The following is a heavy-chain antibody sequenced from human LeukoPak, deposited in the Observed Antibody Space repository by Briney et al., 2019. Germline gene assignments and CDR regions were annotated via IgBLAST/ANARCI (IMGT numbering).Heavy chain of an antibody. CDR3: ARGSPLQLWLREYYFDY. CDR1: GGSISSYY. Sequence: SETLSLTCTVSGGSISSYYWSWIRQPPGKGLEWIGYIYHNGSTNYNPSLKSRVTISVDTSKNQFSLKLSSVTAADTAVYYCARGSPLQLWLREYYFDYWGQGTLVTVSS. D-gene: IGHD5-18*01. CDR2: IYHNGST. J-gene: IGHJ4*02. V-gene: IGHV4-59*01.